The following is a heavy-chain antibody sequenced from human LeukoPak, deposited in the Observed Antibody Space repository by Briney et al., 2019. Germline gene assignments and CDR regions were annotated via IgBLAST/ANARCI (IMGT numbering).Heavy chain of an antibody. V-gene: IGHV3-48*04. D-gene: IGHD3-22*01. CDR2: ISSSSSTI. Sequence: GSLRLSCAASGFTFSSYSMNWVRQAPGKGLEWVSYISSSSSTIYYADSVKGRFTISRDNAKNSLYLQMNSLRAEDTAVYYCARDADSSGYFNWFDPWGQGTLVTVSS. CDR3: ARDADSSGYFNWFDP. CDR1: GFTFSSYS. J-gene: IGHJ5*02.